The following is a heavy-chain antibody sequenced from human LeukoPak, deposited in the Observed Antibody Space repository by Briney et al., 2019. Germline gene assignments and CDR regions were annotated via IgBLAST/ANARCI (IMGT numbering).Heavy chain of an antibody. Sequence: GGSLRLSCAASGFTFSSYGMHCVRQAPGKGLEWVAVISYDGSNKYYADSVKGRFTISRDNSKNTLYLQMNSLRAEDTAVYYCAKVTLYGDYPDAFDIWGQGTMVTVSS. V-gene: IGHV3-30*18. J-gene: IGHJ3*02. CDR2: ISYDGSNK. CDR1: GFTFSSYG. CDR3: AKVTLYGDYPDAFDI. D-gene: IGHD4-17*01.